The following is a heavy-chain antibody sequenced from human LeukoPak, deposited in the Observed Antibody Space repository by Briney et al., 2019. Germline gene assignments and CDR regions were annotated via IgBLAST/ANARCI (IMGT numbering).Heavy chain of an antibody. V-gene: IGHV4-4*07. CDR1: GGSISSYY. CDR2: IHTSGST. Sequence: SETLSLTCTVSGGSISSYYWSWIRQPAGKGLEWIGRIHTSGSTNHNSSLKSRVTMSVDTSKNQFSLKLTSVTAADTAVYYCARVERYCGGGICYSFFDYWGQGTLVTVSS. CDR3: ARVERYCGGGICYSFFDY. J-gene: IGHJ4*02. D-gene: IGHD2-15*01.